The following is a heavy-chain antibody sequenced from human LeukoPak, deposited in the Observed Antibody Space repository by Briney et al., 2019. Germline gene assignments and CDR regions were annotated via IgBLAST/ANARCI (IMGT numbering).Heavy chain of an antibody. J-gene: IGHJ4*02. V-gene: IGHV3-23*01. D-gene: IGHD3-3*01. CDR2: ISGSGGST. CDR1: GFTFSSYA. Sequence: PGGSLRLSCAASGFTFSSYAMYWVRQAPGKGLEWVSAISGSGGSTYYADSVKGRFTISRDNSKNTLYLQMNSLRAEDTAVYYCAKYDFGVVIPFDYWGQGTLVTVSS. CDR3: AKYDFGVVIPFDY.